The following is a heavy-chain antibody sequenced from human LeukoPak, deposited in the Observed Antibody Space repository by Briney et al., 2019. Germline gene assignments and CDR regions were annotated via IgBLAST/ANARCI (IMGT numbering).Heavy chain of an antibody. CDR3: ARRGGRWRGVIIRENYFDY. CDR1: GYSISSGYN. Sequence: SETLSLTCTVSGYSISSGYNWGWIRQPPGKGLEWIGSFYDSGNTYYNPSLKSRVTISVDTSKNQFSLKVRSVTAADTAVYYRARRGGRWRGVIIRENYFDYWGQGTLVTVSS. J-gene: IGHJ4*02. CDR2: FYDSGNT. D-gene: IGHD3-10*01. V-gene: IGHV4-38-2*02.